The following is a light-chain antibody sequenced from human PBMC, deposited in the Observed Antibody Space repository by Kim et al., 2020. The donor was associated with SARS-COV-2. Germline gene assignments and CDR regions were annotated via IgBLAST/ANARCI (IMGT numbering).Light chain of an antibody. Sequence: ATVKLTCNLSSGHSSYAIAWHQQQPEKGPRYLMKLNSDGSHNKGDGIPDRFSGSSSGAERYLTISSLQSEDEADYYCQTWGTGAWVFGGGTKL. V-gene: IGLV4-69*01. CDR1: SGHSSYA. J-gene: IGLJ3*02. CDR3: QTWGTGAWV. CDR2: LNSDGSH.